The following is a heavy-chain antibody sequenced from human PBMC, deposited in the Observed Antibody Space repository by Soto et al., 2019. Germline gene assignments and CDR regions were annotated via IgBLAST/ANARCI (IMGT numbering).Heavy chain of an antibody. CDR3: VTPFSYIDY. J-gene: IGHJ4*02. CDR2: IYYSGST. Sequence: QLQLQESGPGLVKPSETLSLTCTVSGGSISSSSYYWGWIRQPPGKGLEWIGSIYYSGSTYYNPSLKSRFTISVDTSKDQFSPELSSVTAADRAVYYCVTPFSYIDYSGQATLVTVSS. CDR1: GGSISSSSYY. V-gene: IGHV4-39*01.